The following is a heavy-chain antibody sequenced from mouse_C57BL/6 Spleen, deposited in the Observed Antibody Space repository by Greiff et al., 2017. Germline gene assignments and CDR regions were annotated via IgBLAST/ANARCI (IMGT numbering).Heavy chain of an antibody. V-gene: IGHV5-9*01. D-gene: IGHD1-1*01. J-gene: IGHJ2*01. Sequence: DVHLVESGGGLVKPGGSLKLSCAASGFTFSSYTMSWVRQTPEKRLEWVATISGGGGNTYYPDSVKGRFTISRDNAKNTLYLQMSSLRSEDTALYYCARLITTVVAPYFDYWGQGTTLTVSS. CDR1: GFTFSSYT. CDR2: ISGGGGNT. CDR3: ARLITTVVAPYFDY.